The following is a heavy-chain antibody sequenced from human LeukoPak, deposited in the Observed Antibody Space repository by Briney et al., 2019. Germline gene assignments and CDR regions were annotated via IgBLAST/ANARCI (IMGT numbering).Heavy chain of an antibody. Sequence: GGSLRLSCAASGFTFSNFWMSWVRQAPGKGLEWVAKIKQDGSEKYYVDSVKGRFTISRDNAKSSLYLQMNNQRAEDTAVYFCARDKGTVTPRGYYYYMDVWGRGTTVTVSS. V-gene: IGHV3-7*01. D-gene: IGHD4-11*01. J-gene: IGHJ6*03. CDR2: IKQDGSEK. CDR1: GFTFSNFW. CDR3: ARDKGTVTPRGYYYYMDV.